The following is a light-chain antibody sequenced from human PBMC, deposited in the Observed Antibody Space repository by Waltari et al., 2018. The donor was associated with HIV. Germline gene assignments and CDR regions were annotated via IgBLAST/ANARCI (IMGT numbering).Light chain of an antibody. CDR3: AARSDISTTWV. V-gene: IGLV1-44*01. Sequence: QSVLSQPPSASATPGQRVTISCSGSDSTSDFTTLYSYQQFPGAAPQRLIYDVSHRPSGVPDRFSGSKSGTSASLTISTLQSEDEALYYCAARSDISTTWVFGGGTRLTVL. CDR1: DSTSDFTT. J-gene: IGLJ3*02. CDR2: DVS.